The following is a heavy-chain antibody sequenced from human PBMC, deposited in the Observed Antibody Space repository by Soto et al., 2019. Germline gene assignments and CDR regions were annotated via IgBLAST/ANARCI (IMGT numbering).Heavy chain of an antibody. Sequence: QVHLVHSGAEVKKPGSSVKVSCKTSGGTISTYVINWVRQVPGQGLEWMGRIIPALGAADYAQKFQDRLTITADKSTSTAYMELSSLRSDDTAVYYCARGGQQVVSFDYWGQGTLVAVSS. CDR1: GGTISTYV. J-gene: IGHJ4*02. D-gene: IGHD6-6*01. V-gene: IGHV1-69*04. CDR2: IIPALGAA. CDR3: ARGGQQVVSFDY.